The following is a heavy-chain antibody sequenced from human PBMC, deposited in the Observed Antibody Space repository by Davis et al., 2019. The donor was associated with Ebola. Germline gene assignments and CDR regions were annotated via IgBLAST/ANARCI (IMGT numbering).Heavy chain of an antibody. CDR1: GFTFSSYE. CDR2: ITRSADLT. Sequence: GESLRLSCAASGFTFSSYEMNWVRQAPGKGLEWVSTITRSADLTHYADSVKGRFTVSRDNPKNTLYLQMYSLRAEDTAVYYCAKGMGRSAYYAMDVWGQGTTVTVSS. D-gene: IGHD2-8*01. CDR3: AKGMGRSAYYAMDV. J-gene: IGHJ6*02. V-gene: IGHV3-23*01.